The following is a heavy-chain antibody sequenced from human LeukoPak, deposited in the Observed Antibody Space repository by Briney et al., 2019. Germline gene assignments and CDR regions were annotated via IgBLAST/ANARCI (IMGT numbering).Heavy chain of an antibody. Sequence: ASVKVSCKASGYTFTSYAMHWVRQAPGQRLEWMGWINAGNGNTKYSQKFQGRVTITWDTSASTAYMELSSLRSEDTAVYYCARSERGYSPLRWFDPWGQGTLVTVSS. CDR3: ARSERGYSPLRWFDP. D-gene: IGHD4-11*01. CDR2: INAGNGNT. J-gene: IGHJ5*02. V-gene: IGHV1-3*01. CDR1: GYTFTSYA.